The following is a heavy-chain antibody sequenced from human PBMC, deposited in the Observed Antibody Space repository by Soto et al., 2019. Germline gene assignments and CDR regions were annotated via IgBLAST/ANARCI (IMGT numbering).Heavy chain of an antibody. CDR1: GFTFSTKV. CDR2: ISGSGVKT. D-gene: IGHD2-21*02. J-gene: IGHJ5*02. Sequence: PGGSLRLSCAASGFTFSTKVVTWVRQVPGRGLDWVSTISGSGVKTSYADFVKGRCSVARDISKTTLVLQTKSLRAEDTAKYSCAENLLGCGGDLSSQCDNWRDPWGQRTLVTVSS. CDR3: AENLLGCGGDLSSQCDNWRDP. V-gene: IGHV3-23*01.